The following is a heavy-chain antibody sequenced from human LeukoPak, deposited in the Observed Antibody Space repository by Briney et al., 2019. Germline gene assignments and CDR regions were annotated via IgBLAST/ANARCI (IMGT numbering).Heavy chain of an antibody. CDR1: GYSFTSYW. V-gene: IGHV5-51*01. CDR2: IYPGDSDT. Sequence: LGESLKISCKGSGYSFTSYWIGWVRQLPGKGLEWMGIIYPGDSDTRYSPSFQGQVTISADKSISTAYLQWSSLKASDTAMYYCARLMYVDTAMAHGGALYDYWGQGTLVTVSS. CDR3: ARLMYVDTAMAHGGALYDY. J-gene: IGHJ4*02. D-gene: IGHD5-18*01.